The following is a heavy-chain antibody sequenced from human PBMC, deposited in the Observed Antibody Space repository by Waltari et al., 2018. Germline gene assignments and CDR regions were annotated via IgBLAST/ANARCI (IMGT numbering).Heavy chain of an antibody. V-gene: IGHV4-39*01. CDR3: ARLHLSQPRFDP. J-gene: IGHJ5*02. Sequence: QLQLQESGPGLVKPSETLSLTCTVSGGSISSSSYYWGWIRQPPGKGLEWIGSIYYSGSTYYNPSRKSRVTISVDTSKNQFSLKLSSVTAADTAVYYCARLHLSQPRFDPWGQGTLVTVSS. CDR2: IYYSGST. CDR1: GGSISSSSYY.